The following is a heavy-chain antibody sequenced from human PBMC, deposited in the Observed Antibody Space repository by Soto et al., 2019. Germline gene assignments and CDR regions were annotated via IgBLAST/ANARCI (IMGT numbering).Heavy chain of an antibody. Sequence: ASVKVSCKTSGYTFSDHIIHWVRQAPGQRLEWMGWIKPYSGDTGYAQKFQGRVTLTGATTITTVYMELNSLESDDTAVYFCARDSGYDTTGYSPFEEWGQGALVTVSS. CDR2: IKPYSGDT. D-gene: IGHD3-9*01. CDR1: GYTFSDHI. J-gene: IGHJ4*02. CDR3: ARDSGYDTTGYSPFEE. V-gene: IGHV1-2*02.